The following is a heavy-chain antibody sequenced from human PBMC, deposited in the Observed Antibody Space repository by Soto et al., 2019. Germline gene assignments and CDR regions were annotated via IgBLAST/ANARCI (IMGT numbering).Heavy chain of an antibody. J-gene: IGHJ6*02. CDR3: ARQQLLPFYYALDV. Sequence: PSETLSLTCTVSGGSVSGYYWSWIRQSPGKGLEYIGYIYYGGSTNYNPSLKSRVTMSVDTPRNQFSLKVNSVTAADTAVYYCARQQLLPFYYALDVWGQGTTVTVSS. D-gene: IGHD6-13*01. V-gene: IGHV4-59*02. CDR2: IYYGGST. CDR1: GGSVSGYY.